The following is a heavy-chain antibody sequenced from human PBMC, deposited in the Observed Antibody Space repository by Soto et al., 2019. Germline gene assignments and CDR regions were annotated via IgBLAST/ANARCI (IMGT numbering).Heavy chain of an antibody. CDR3: GSSGLGPSADAQTNWFDP. CDR1: GGSFSGYY. Sequence: SETLSLTCAVYGGSFSGYYWSWIRQPPGKGLEWIGEINHSGSTNYNPSLKSRVTISVDTSKNQFSLKLSSVTAADTAVYYCGSSGLGPSADAQTNWFDPWGQGTLVTVSS. J-gene: IGHJ5*02. D-gene: IGHD6-19*01. V-gene: IGHV4-34*01. CDR2: INHSGST.